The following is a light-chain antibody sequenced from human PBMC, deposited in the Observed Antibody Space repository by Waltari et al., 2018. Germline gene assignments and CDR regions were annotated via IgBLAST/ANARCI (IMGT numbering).Light chain of an antibody. V-gene: IGKV3-11*01. CDR3: QQRRSWPLT. CDR1: QTVDSY. Sequence: EIVLTQSPATLSLSPGERAPPSSRASQTVDSYLIWYQQRPGQAPRLLIYDTSDRATGIPARFSGSGSGTDYTLTISSLEPEDFAVYYCQQRRSWPLTFGGGTKVEIK. CDR2: DTS. J-gene: IGKJ4*01.